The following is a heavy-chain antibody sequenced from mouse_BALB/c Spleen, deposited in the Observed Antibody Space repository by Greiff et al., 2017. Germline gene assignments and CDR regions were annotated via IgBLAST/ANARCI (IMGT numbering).Heavy chain of an antibody. V-gene: IGHV1-7*01. CDR1: GYTFTSYW. J-gene: IGHJ4*01. Sequence: QVQLQQSGAELAKPGASVKMSCKASGYTFTSYWMHWVKQRPGQGLEWIGYINPSTGYTEYNQKFKDKATLTADKSSSTAYMQLSSLTSEDSAVYYCASAYYGTHYAMDYWGQGTSVTVSS. CDR3: ASAYYGTHYAMDY. CDR2: INPSTGYT. D-gene: IGHD1-1*01.